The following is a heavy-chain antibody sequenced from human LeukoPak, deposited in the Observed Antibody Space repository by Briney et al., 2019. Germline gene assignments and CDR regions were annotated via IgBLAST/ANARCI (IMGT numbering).Heavy chain of an antibody. Sequence: GGSLRLSCAASGSTFSNAWMSWVRQAPGKGLEWVGRIKSKTDGGTTDYAAPVKGRFTISRDDSKNTLYLQMNSLETEDTAVYYCTTDPLLGVFDYWGQGTLVTVSS. J-gene: IGHJ4*02. V-gene: IGHV3-15*01. CDR1: GSTFSNAW. CDR3: TTDPLLGVFDY. D-gene: IGHD2-8*01. CDR2: IKSKTDGGTT.